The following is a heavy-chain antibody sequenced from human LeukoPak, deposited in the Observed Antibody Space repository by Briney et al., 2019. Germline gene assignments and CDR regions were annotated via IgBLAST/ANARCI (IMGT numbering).Heavy chain of an antibody. V-gene: IGHV1-3*01. D-gene: IGHD3-9*01. Sequence: ASVKVSCKASGYTFTSNAMHWVCQASGQRLEWMGWINGGNGNTKYSQNFQGRVTITRDTSASTAYMELSSLRSEDTAVYYCARDGIDILTGPLNSWGQGTLVTVSS. CDR1: GYTFTSNA. CDR3: ARDGIDILTGPLNS. J-gene: IGHJ4*02. CDR2: INGGNGNT.